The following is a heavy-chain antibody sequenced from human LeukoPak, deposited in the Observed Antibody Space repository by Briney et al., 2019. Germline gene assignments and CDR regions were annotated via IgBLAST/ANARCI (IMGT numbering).Heavy chain of an antibody. J-gene: IGHJ4*02. CDR1: GFTFSRYW. D-gene: IGHD3-9*01. V-gene: IGHV3-7*01. CDR3: AKEGYYDILTGAPGY. CDR2: IKEDGTET. Sequence: GGSLRLSCAASGFTFSRYWMNWVRQAPGKGLEWVANIKEDGTETYYVDSVEGRFTISRDNVRNSLYLQMNSLRAEDTAVYYCAKEGYYDILTGAPGYWGQGTLVTVSS.